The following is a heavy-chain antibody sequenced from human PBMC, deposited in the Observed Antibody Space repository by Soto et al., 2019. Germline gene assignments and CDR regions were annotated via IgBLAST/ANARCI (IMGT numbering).Heavy chain of an antibody. CDR3: VKDIEWFGGPDY. CDR2: ISGSGGST. Sequence: EMQLLESGGGLVQPGGSLRLSCAASEFTFSSYAMSWVRQAPGKGLEWVSAISGSGGSTYYADSVKGRFTISRDNSKNTLYLQMNSLRAEDTAVYYCVKDIEWFGGPDYWGQGTLVTVSS. CDR1: EFTFSSYA. J-gene: IGHJ4*02. D-gene: IGHD3-10*01. V-gene: IGHV3-23*01.